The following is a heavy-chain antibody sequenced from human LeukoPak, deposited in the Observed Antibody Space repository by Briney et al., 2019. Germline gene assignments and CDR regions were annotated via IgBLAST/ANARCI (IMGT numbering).Heavy chain of an antibody. J-gene: IGHJ2*01. CDR1: GYTFTGYY. CDR2: INPNSGGT. Sequence: ASVRVSCKASGYTFTGYYIHWVRQAPGQGLEWMGWINPNSGGTKYAQKFQGRVTMTRDTSISTAYMDLSRLKSDDTAVYYCARTDCSGTSCYRSVWCFDLWGRGTLVTVSS. D-gene: IGHD2-15*01. CDR3: ARTDCSGTSCYRSVWCFDL. V-gene: IGHV1-2*02.